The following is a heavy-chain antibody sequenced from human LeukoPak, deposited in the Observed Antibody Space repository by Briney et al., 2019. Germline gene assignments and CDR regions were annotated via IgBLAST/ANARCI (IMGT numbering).Heavy chain of an antibody. J-gene: IGHJ4*02. CDR1: GFTFGSHA. CDR2: IFGSGGSP. CDR3: GKTTVGYSSGQKPAWPVDY. V-gene: IGHV3-23*01. Sequence: PGGSLRLSCEASGFTFGSHAMYWVRQAPGKGLEWVAGIFGSGGSPHYADPVKGRFTISRVNSRNTVYLQINSLRAEDTAVYYCGKTTVGYSSGQKPAWPVDYWGQGTLVTVSS. D-gene: IGHD5-18*01.